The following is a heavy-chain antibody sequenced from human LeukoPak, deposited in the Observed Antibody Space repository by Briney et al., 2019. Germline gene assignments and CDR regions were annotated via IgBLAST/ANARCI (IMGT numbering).Heavy chain of an antibody. V-gene: IGHV3-23*01. CDR2: ISGDGVST. CDR3: ANSVAGARFGDY. Sequence: GGSLRLSCATSGFTFNNNAMSWVRQAPGKGLEWVSGISGDGVSTYHADSVKGRFTISRDNSKNTLYLQMNSLRADDTAVYYCANSVAGARFGDYWGQGTLVTVSS. D-gene: IGHD6-19*01. J-gene: IGHJ4*02. CDR1: GFTFNNNA.